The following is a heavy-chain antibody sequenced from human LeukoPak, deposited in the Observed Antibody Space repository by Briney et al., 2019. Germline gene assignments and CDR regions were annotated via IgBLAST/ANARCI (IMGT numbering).Heavy chain of an antibody. CDR1: GYTCTGYY. J-gene: IGHJ4*02. Sequence: GASVRVSCKASGYTCTGYYMHWVRQAPGQGLEWMGWINPNSGGTNYAQKFQGRVTMTRDTSISTAYMELSRLRSDDTVVYYCAREYGSGSYHGRVDYWGQGTLVTVSS. CDR3: AREYGSGSYHGRVDY. D-gene: IGHD3-10*01. V-gene: IGHV1-2*02. CDR2: INPNSGGT.